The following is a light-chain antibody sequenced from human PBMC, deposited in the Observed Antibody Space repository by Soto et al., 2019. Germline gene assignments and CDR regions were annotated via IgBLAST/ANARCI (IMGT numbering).Light chain of an antibody. Sequence: EIVLTQSPGTLSLSPGETATLSCRASQSLTSSYLAWYQQRPGQAPSLLIYGVSSRATGIPDRFSGSGSGTDFTLTISRLEPEDFAVYYCRQYGYSLGFAFGGGTKVDNK. CDR1: QSLTSSY. CDR3: RQYGYSLGFA. J-gene: IGKJ4*01. CDR2: GVS. V-gene: IGKV3-20*01.